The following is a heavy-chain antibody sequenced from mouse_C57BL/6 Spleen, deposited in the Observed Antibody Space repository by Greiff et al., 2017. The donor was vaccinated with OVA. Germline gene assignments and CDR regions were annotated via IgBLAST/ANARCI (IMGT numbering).Heavy chain of an antibody. CDR3: ARDRRHYAMDY. V-gene: IGHV5-4*01. D-gene: IGHD2-12*01. CDR1: GFTFSSYA. J-gene: IGHJ4*01. Sequence: EVKVVESGGGLVKPGGSLKLSCAASGFTFSSYAMSWVRQTPEQRLEWVATISDGGSYTYYPDNVKGRFTISRDNAKNNLYLQMSHLKSEDSAMYYCARDRRHYAMDYWGQGTSVTVSS. CDR2: ISDGGSYT.